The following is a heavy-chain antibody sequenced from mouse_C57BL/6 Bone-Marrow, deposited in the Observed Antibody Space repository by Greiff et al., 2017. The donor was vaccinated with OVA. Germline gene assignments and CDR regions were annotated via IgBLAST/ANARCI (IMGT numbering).Heavy chain of an antibody. Sequence: VQLKESGAELVRPGASVKLSCTASGFNIKDDYMHWVKQRPEQGLEWIGWIDPENGDTEYASKFQGKATITADTSSNTAYLQLSSLTSEDTAVYYCTPWGYYAMDYWGQGTSVTVSS. CDR3: TPWGYYAMDY. J-gene: IGHJ4*01. V-gene: IGHV14-4*01. CDR1: GFNIKDDY. CDR2: IDPENGDT. D-gene: IGHD4-1*01.